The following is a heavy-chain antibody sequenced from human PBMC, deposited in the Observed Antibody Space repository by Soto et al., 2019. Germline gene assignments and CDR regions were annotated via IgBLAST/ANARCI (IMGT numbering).Heavy chain of an antibody. J-gene: IGHJ6*02. V-gene: IGHV1-3*01. CDR1: GNTFTSYA. CDR2: INAGNGNT. CDR3: ARDLRSGGYLSGCSGADGPDYRYVMSC. Sequence: SGKVSCKASGNTFTSYAMHWGRQAPGQRLEWMGWINAGNGNTKYSQKFQGRVTITRDTSASTAYMELSSLRSEDTAEYYCARDLRSGGYLSGCSGADGPDYRYVMSCSAQGTTGTGS. D-gene: IGHD2-15*01.